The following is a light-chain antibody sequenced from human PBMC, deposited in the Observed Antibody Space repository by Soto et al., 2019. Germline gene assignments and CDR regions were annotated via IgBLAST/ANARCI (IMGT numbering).Light chain of an antibody. V-gene: IGKV3-15*01. CDR3: QHLIRLT. J-gene: IGKJ4*01. CDR1: QSVSSN. Sequence: EIVMTQSPATLSVSPGERATLSSRASQSVSSNLAWYQQKPGQAPRLLIYGASTRATGIPARFSGSGSGTEFTLTISSLQSEDFAVYYCQHLIRLTFGGGTKVDIK. CDR2: GAS.